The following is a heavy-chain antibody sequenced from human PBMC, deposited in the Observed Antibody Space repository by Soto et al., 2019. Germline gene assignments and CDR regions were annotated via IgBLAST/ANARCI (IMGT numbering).Heavy chain of an antibody. V-gene: IGHV3-11*06. CDR3: ARDRSFDWLIIGGYFHY. CDR1: GFTFSDYY. CDR2: ITSSSSYT. J-gene: IGHJ4*02. D-gene: IGHD3-9*01. Sequence: GGSLRLCCAASGFTFSDYYMSWIRQAPGKGLEWVSYITSSSSYTNSADSVKGRFTISRDNSKNTLYLQMNSLRAEDTAVYYCARDRSFDWLIIGGYFHYWGQGTLVTVSS.